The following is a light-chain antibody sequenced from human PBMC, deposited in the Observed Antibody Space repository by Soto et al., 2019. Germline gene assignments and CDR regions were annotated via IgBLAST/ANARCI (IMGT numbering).Light chain of an antibody. J-gene: IGLJ3*02. Sequence: QSALTQPASVSGSPGQSITISCTGTSSDVGGYNSVSWYQHHPGKAPKLMIYEVSNRPSGVSNRFSGSKSGNTASLTISGLQAEDEADYYCNSYTNSSTWVFGGGTKLTVL. CDR3: NSYTNSSTWV. V-gene: IGLV2-14*01. CDR2: EVS. CDR1: SSDVGGYNS.